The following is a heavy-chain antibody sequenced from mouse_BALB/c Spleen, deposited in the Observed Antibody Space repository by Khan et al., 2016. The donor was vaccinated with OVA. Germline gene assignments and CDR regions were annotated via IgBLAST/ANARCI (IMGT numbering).Heavy chain of an antibody. CDR2: IRSGRNT. D-gene: IGHD2-14*01. CDR1: GFSLTTYG. Sequence: VQLQESGPGLVRPSQTLSITCTVSGFSLTTYGVHWVRQPPGRGLEWLGVIRSGRNTANNAAFISRLSITTDNSKSQVFFKLYSLQADDAAMYYCCGNSYMYDFTYWGQGTLVTVSA. V-gene: IGHV2-2*01. J-gene: IGHJ3*01. CDR3: CGNSYMYDFTY.